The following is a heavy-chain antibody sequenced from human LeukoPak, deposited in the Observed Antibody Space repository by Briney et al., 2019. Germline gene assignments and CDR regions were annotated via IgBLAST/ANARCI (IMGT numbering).Heavy chain of an antibody. V-gene: IGHV3-23*01. CDR3: ASEGYCGGDCYYLDY. J-gene: IGHJ4*02. D-gene: IGHD2-21*02. CDR2: ISGSGGST. CDR1: GFTFSTYA. Sequence: PGGSLRLSCAASGFTFSTYAMSWVRQAPGKGLEWVSVISGSGGSTYYADSVKGRFTISRDNSKNTLYLQMNSLRSEDTAVYYCASEGYCGGDCYYLDYWGQGTLVTVSS.